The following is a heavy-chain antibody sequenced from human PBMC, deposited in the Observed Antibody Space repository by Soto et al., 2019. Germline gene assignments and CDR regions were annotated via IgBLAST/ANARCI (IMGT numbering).Heavy chain of an antibody. CDR1: AGSFSHYY. V-gene: IGHV4-34*01. CDR2: IKHSGSS. D-gene: IGHD6-19*01. Sequence: ETLSLACSVYAGSFSHYYWNWIRQSPGKGLEWIGKIKHSGSSNYNPSLRSRVSISVDMSKNQFSLRLTSVTAADTAVYYCARGGSSDWKVALDIWGQGTMVTVSS. CDR3: ARGGSSDWKVALDI. J-gene: IGHJ3*02.